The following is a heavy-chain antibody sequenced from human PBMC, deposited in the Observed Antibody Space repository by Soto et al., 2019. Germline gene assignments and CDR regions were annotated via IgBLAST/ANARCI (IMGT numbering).Heavy chain of an antibody. Sequence: SVKVSCKASGGTFSSYAISWVRQAPGQGLEWMGGIIPIFGTANYAQKFQGRVTITADESTSTAYMELSSLRSEDTAVYYCASNTLEYYYYGMDVWGQGTTVTVSS. CDR1: GGTFSSYA. CDR3: ASNTLEYYYYGMDV. J-gene: IGHJ6*02. CDR2: IIPIFGTA. V-gene: IGHV1-69*13.